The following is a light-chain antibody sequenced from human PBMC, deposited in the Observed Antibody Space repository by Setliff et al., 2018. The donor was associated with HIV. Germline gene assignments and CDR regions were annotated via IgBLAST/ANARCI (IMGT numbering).Light chain of an antibody. J-gene: IGLJ1*01. Sequence: QSALTQPASVSGSPGQSITISCTGTSSDVGLYNFVSWYQQHPGKVPKLIIYDVTNRSSGISHRFSGAKSGNTAPLTISGLQADDEADYYCSSFRTSRKFVFGTGTKV. V-gene: IGLV2-14*01. CDR1: SSDVGLYNF. CDR2: DVT. CDR3: SSFRTSRKFV.